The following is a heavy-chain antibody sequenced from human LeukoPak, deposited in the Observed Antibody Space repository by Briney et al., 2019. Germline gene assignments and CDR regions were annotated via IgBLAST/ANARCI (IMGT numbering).Heavy chain of an antibody. J-gene: IGHJ6*02. D-gene: IGHD5-18*01. CDR1: GGTFSSYA. CDR3: ASAHNGAMVNRGVYYYGMDV. Sequence: AASVKVSCKASGGTFSSYAVSWVRQAPGQGLEWMGGIIPIFGTANYAQKFQGRVTITADESTSTAYMELSSLRSEDTAVYYCASAHNGAMVNRGVYYYGMDVWGQGTTVTVSS. V-gene: IGHV1-69*13. CDR2: IIPIFGTA.